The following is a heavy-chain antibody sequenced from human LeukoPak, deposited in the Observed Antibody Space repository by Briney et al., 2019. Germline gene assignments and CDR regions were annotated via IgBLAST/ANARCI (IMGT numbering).Heavy chain of an antibody. CDR3: AKATYYYDSSGQTVIAPGDY. J-gene: IGHJ4*02. CDR2: ISGSGGST. V-gene: IGHV3-23*01. CDR1: GFTFSSYA. Sequence: GGSLRLSCAASGFTFSSYAMSWVRQAPGKGLEWVSAISGSGGSTYYADSVKGRFTISRDNSKNTLYLQMNSLRAEDTAVYYCAKATYYYDSSGQTVIAPGDYWGQGTLVTVSS. D-gene: IGHD3-22*01.